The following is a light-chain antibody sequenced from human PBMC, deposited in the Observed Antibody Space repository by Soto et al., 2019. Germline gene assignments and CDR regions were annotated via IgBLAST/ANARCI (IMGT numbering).Light chain of an antibody. V-gene: IGKV2-40*01. CDR2: TLS. CDR3: MQRIEFPFT. CDR1: QSLLDSDDGNTY. Sequence: DIVMTQTPLSLPVTPGEPASISCRSSQSLLDSDDGNTYLDWYLQKPGQSPQLLIYTLSYRASEVPDRFSGSGSGTDFTLKISRVEAEDVGVYYCMQRIEFPFTFGPGTKVDIK. J-gene: IGKJ3*01.